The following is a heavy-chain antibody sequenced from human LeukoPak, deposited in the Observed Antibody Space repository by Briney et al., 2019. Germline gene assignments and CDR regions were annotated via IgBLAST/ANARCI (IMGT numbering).Heavy chain of an antibody. J-gene: IGHJ6*02. Sequence: SETLSLTCAVYGGSFSGYYWSWIRQPPGKGLEWIGEINHSGSTNYNPSLKSRVTISVDTSKNQFSLKLSSVTAADTAVYYCAGRPYYDILTGYYYEDIMDVWGQGTTVTVSS. CDR3: AGRPYYDILTGYYYEDIMDV. CDR2: INHSGST. V-gene: IGHV4-34*01. CDR1: GGSFSGYY. D-gene: IGHD3-9*01.